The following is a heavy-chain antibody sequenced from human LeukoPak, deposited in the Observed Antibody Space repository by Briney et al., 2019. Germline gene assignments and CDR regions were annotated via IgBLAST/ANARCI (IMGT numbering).Heavy chain of an antibody. V-gene: IGHV3-21*01. Sequence: GGSLRLSCAPSGLSFSSYTIHWVRQAPGNGLEWVSSISSTSGYIHYADSVKGRFSISRDNAKNLVHLEMDILRAGDTAVYYCARDQRPDYEILIGFYHLDYWGQGTLVTVSS. D-gene: IGHD3-9*01. J-gene: IGHJ4*02. CDR1: GLSFSSYT. CDR2: ISSTSGYI. CDR3: ARDQRPDYEILIGFYHLDY.